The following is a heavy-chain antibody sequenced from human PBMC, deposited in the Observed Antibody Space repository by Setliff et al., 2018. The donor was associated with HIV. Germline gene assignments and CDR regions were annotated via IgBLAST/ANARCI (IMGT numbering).Heavy chain of an antibody. J-gene: IGHJ3*02. Sequence: SEILSLTCTVSGDSMSLHYWTWIRQPPVKGLEWIAYISYSGRTDYNSSLKNRITMSVDTSNNQFSLKMTSVTAADTAVYYCARAGEYYDSRNYLTRGPTAFNIWGQGTVGTV. CDR1: GDSMSLHY. CDR3: ARAGEYYDSRNYLTRGPTAFNI. CDR2: ISYSGRT. D-gene: IGHD3-16*01. V-gene: IGHV4-59*11.